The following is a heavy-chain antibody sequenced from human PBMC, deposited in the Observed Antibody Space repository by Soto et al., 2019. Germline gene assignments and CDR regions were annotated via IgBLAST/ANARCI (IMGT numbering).Heavy chain of an antibody. Sequence: GESLKISCKGSGYSFTSYWIGWVRQMPGKGLEWMGIIYPGDSDTRYSPSFQGQVTISADKSISTAYLQWSSLKASDTAMYYCARHAYGKVVVVAATTYYSYYGMDVWRQGTKVTVSS. J-gene: IGHJ6*02. CDR2: IYPGDSDT. D-gene: IGHD2-15*01. CDR3: ARHAYGKVVVVAATTYYSYYGMDV. CDR1: GYSFTSYW. V-gene: IGHV5-51*01.